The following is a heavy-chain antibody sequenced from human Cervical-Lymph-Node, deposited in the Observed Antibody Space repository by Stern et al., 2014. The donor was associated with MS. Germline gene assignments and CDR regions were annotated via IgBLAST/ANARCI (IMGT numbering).Heavy chain of an antibody. CDR3: AKSDYDDSGYNWFDP. Sequence: VQLVESGGGVVQPGRSLGLSCAASGFTFSSYGMHWVRQAPGKGLEWVAVISYDGSNKYYAYSVKGRFTISRDNSKNTLYLQMNSLRAEDTAVYYCAKSDYDDSGYNWFDPWGQGTLVTVSS. CDR2: ISYDGSNK. V-gene: IGHV3-30*18. CDR1: GFTFSSYG. D-gene: IGHD4-17*01. J-gene: IGHJ5*02.